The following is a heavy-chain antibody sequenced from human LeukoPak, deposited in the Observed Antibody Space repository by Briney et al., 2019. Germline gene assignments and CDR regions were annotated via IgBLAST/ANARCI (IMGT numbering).Heavy chain of an antibody. V-gene: IGHV3-74*03. CDR2: INSEGSST. J-gene: IGHJ4*02. Sequence: GGSLRLSCAASGFTFSSYGMHWVRQAPGKGLVWVSRINSEGSSTEYADSVKGRFTISRDNAKNTLYLQMNSLRADDTSVYYCARSYYYFDSWGQGTLVTVSS. CDR1: GFTFSSYG. D-gene: IGHD2-21*01. CDR3: ARSYYYFDS.